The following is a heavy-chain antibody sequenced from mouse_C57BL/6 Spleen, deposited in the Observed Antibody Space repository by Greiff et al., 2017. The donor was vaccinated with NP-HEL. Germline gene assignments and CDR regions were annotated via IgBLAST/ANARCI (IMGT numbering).Heavy chain of an antibody. CDR2: ISGGGGYT. D-gene: IGHD2-3*01. Sequence: EVKLVESGGGLVKPGASLKLSCAASGFTFSSYTMSWVRQTPEKRLEWVGTISGGGGYTYYHQKLKGRSTLSRDNAKITLYLQVSSLRSEDTALYSGARHRYDGYCVGYAYWGQGTLVTVSA. CDR1: GFTFSSYT. V-gene: IGHV5-9*01. CDR3: ARHRYDGYCVGYAY. J-gene: IGHJ3*01.